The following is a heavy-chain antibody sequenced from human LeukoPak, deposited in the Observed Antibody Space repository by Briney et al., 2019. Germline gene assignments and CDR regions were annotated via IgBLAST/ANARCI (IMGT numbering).Heavy chain of an antibody. Sequence: SETLSLTCTVSGVSMSAYQWSWVRQSPGKGLEWIGCINTKGETSYNPSLKSRVTTSVDTSKSQFSLRLTSVTAADTAVYYCATSNDAKIAPFDHWGQGAPVTVSS. CDR1: GVSMSAYQ. V-gene: IGHV4-4*09. CDR3: ATSNDAKIAPFDH. J-gene: IGHJ4*02. D-gene: IGHD2-21*01. CDR2: INTKGET.